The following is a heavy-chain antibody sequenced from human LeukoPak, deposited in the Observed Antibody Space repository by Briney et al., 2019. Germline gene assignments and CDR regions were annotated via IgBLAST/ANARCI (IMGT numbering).Heavy chain of an antibody. CDR3: ARVPAAMGARQRNWFDP. Sequence: ASVKVSCKASGYTFTSYGISWVRQAPGQGLEWMGWTSAYNGNTNYAQKLQGRVTMTTDTSTSTAYMELRSLRSDDTAVYYCARVPAAMGARQRNWFDPWGQGTLVTVSS. CDR1: GYTFTSYG. J-gene: IGHJ5*02. D-gene: IGHD2-2*01. V-gene: IGHV1-18*01. CDR2: TSAYNGNT.